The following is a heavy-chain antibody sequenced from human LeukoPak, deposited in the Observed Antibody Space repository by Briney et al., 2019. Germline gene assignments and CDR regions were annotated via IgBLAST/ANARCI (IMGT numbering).Heavy chain of an antibody. V-gene: IGHV3-21*01. CDR1: GFTFSSYS. D-gene: IGHD6-13*01. J-gene: IGHJ4*02. CDR3: ARQAAAGTGDY. Sequence: PGGSLRLSCAASGFTFSSYSMNWVRQAPGKGLEWVSSISSSSSYIYYADSVKGRFTISRDNTKNSLYLQMNNLRGEDTAVYYCARQAAAGTGDYWGQGTLVTASS. CDR2: ISSSSSYI.